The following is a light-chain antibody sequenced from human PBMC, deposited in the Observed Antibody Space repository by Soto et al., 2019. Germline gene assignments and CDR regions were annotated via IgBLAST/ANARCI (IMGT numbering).Light chain of an antibody. Sequence: EIVLTQSPGTLSLSPGERATLSCRASQSVSSYYLAWYQQKPGQAPRLLIYAASSRATGIPARFSGSGSGTEFTLTISTLQSEDFALYYCQQYNNWPRTFGQGTKVDIK. CDR1: QSVSSY. CDR2: AAS. J-gene: IGKJ1*01. CDR3: QQYNNWPRT. V-gene: IGKV3D-15*01.